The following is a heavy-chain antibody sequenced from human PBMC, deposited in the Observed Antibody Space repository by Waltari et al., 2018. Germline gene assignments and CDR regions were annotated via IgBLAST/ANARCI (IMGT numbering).Heavy chain of an antibody. V-gene: IGHV3-7*01. CDR1: GFTFSTYW. CDR2: IKEDGSEK. Sequence: EVQLVESGGGLVQPGGSLRVSCVASGFTFSTYWMCWVRQAPGKGLEWVASIKEDGSEKAYVDSVKGRFTISRDNAKNSLYLQMNSLRVDDTAVYYCARVGGGLTRDYWGQGTLVTVSS. D-gene: IGHD3-16*01. CDR3: ARVGGGLTRDY. J-gene: IGHJ4*02.